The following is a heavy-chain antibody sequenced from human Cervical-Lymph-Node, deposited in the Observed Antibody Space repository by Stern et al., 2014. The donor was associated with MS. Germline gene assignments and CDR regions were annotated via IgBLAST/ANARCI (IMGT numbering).Heavy chain of an antibody. CDR3: ARDLGVGPSVS. V-gene: IGHV1-69*06. J-gene: IGHJ5*02. D-gene: IGHD5/OR15-5a*01. CDR1: GGTFNTSA. Sequence: QMQLVQSGAEVTKPASSVKVSCKASGGTFNTSAISWVRQAPGQGLEWMGGLITILGTTNYAQKFQGRVTFSADKSTSTAYMALSGLRYEDTAVYYCARDLGVGPSVSWGQGTVVTVSS. CDR2: LITILGTT.